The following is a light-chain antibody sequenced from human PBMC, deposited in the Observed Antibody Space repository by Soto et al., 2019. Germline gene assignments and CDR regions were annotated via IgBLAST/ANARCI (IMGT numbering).Light chain of an antibody. Sequence: EIVLTQSPATLSLSPGERATLSCRASQSVGSYLAWYQQKPGQAPRLLIYDVSNRATGIPARFSGSGSGTDFTLTISRLEPEDFAVYYCQQRSNWTPQFSFGPGTKVDIK. CDR1: QSVGSY. CDR2: DVS. J-gene: IGKJ3*01. V-gene: IGKV3-11*01. CDR3: QQRSNWTPQFS.